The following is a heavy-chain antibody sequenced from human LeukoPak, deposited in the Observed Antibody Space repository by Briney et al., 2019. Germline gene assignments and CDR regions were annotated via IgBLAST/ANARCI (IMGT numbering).Heavy chain of an antibody. J-gene: IGHJ4*02. Sequence: PGRSLRLSCAASGFTFSSYWMHWVRQAPGKGLVWVSRINTDGSSTSYADSVKGRFTISRDNAKNTLYLQMNSLRAEDTAVYYCARVYDYGDYPILADYWGQGTLVTVSS. CDR2: INTDGSST. CDR1: GFTFSSYW. V-gene: IGHV3-74*01. D-gene: IGHD4-17*01. CDR3: ARVYDYGDYPILADY.